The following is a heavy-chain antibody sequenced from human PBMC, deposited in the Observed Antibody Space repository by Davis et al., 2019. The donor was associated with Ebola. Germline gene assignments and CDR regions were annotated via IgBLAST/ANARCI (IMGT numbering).Heavy chain of an antibody. Sequence: GESLKISCAVSGFTFSTYAMSWVRQAPGKGLEWVSVTSGSGDRIYYADPVKGRFTISRDNSKNTLYLQMNSLRAEDTAVYYCAKGSVTIFGVVPDYYGMDVWGKGTTVTVSS. V-gene: IGHV3-23*01. CDR3: AKGSVTIFGVVPDYYGMDV. CDR2: TSGSGDRI. J-gene: IGHJ6*04. CDR1: GFTFSTYA. D-gene: IGHD3-3*01.